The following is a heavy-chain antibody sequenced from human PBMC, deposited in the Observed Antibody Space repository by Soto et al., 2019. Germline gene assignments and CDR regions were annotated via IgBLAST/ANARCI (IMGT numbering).Heavy chain of an antibody. CDR1: GFTFSDYA. Sequence: QVQLVESGGGVVQPGTSLRLSCAASGFTFSDYALHWVRQAPGKGLEWVAVLSDDDSIEHYAYSVRGRFTISRDNAKNTLYLQLNSLRADDTAVYFCAKGGPYGDFLSAFDLWGQGTMVTVSS. CDR2: LSDDDSIE. D-gene: IGHD3-10*01. V-gene: IGHV3-30*18. CDR3: AKGGPYGDFLSAFDL. J-gene: IGHJ3*01.